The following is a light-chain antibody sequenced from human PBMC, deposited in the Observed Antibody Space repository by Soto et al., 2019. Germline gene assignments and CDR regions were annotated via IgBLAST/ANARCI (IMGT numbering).Light chain of an antibody. CDR3: AAWDDSLNGHV. Sequence: QSVLTQPPSASGTPGQRVTISCSGSSSNIGSNTVHWYQQLPGTAPKLLIYSNSQRPSGVPDRFSGSKSGTSASLAISGLQFEDEADYYCAAWDDSLNGHVFGGGTKVTVL. J-gene: IGLJ3*02. CDR1: SSNIGSNT. CDR2: SNS. V-gene: IGLV1-44*01.